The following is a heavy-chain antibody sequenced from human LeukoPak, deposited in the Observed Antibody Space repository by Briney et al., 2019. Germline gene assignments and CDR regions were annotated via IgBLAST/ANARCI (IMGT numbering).Heavy chain of an antibody. J-gene: IGHJ5*02. CDR3: TRGARFGELYSWFDP. V-gene: IGHV3-7*01. CDR2: IKQDGSEQ. CDR1: GFTFNNYW. Sequence: PGGSPRLSCTASGFTFNNYWMSWIRQAPGKGLEWVANIKQDGSEQYYVDSVKGRFTISRDNAKNSLYLQMSSLRADDAALYYCTRGARFGELYSWFDPWGLGTLVTVSS. D-gene: IGHD3-10*01.